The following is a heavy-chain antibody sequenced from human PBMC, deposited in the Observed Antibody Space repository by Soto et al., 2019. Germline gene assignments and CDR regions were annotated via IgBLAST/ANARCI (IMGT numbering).Heavy chain of an antibody. CDR2: INPETGGT. D-gene: IGHD2-2*01. CDR1: GYTFTGYY. J-gene: IGHJ6*02. Sequence: QVQLVQSGADVKTPGASVRVSCKASGYTFTGYYVHWVREAPGQGLEWMGWINPETGGTSYAQKFQGRVTLSRDTSINTAYLERSRLRFDDAAVYFCARERYQVISDGMDVGGQGTTVTVSS. V-gene: IGHV1-2*02. CDR3: ARERYQVISDGMDV.